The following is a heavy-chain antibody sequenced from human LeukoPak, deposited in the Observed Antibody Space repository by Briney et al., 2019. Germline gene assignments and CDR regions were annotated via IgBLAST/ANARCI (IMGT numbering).Heavy chain of an antibody. CDR3: ARHQRPNYYDRSGPPDY. J-gene: IGHJ4*02. CDR1: GGSINTNNYY. CDR2: VSYSGST. Sequence: SETLSLTCTVSGGSINTNNYYWGWIRQPPGKGLEWIGSVSYSGSTSYNPSLKSRVTMSVDTSKNHFTLKLSSVTAADTAVYCCARHQRPNYYDRSGPPDYWGQGTLVTVSS. V-gene: IGHV4-39*01. D-gene: IGHD3-22*01.